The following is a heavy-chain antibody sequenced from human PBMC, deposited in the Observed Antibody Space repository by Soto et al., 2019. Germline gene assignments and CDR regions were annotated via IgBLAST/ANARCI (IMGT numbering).Heavy chain of an antibody. CDR1: GYTFTSYA. D-gene: IGHD6-19*01. Sequence: QVQLVQSGAEEKKPGASVKVSCKACGYTFTSYAMHWVRQAPGQRLEWMGWINAGHGNTQYSQKFQGSVTITRDPPASTAYMELSSLRSEDTAVYYCARDMGSGFDYWGQGTLVTVSS. V-gene: IGHV1-3*05. CDR3: ARDMGSGFDY. CDR2: INAGHGNT. J-gene: IGHJ4*02.